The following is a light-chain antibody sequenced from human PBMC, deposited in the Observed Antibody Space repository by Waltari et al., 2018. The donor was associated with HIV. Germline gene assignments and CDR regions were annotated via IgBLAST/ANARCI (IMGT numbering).Light chain of an antibody. J-gene: IGLJ2*01. CDR2: DVS. CDR3: FSYAGDYTFVL. CDR1: SSDVGGYNY. Sequence: QSALTQPRSVSGSPGQSVTISCTGTSSDVGGYNYVSWYQQNPGKAPKLMIYDVSKRPSGVPVRFSGSKSGNTASLTISGLQAEDEADYYCFSYAGDYTFVLFGGGTMLTVL. V-gene: IGLV2-11*01.